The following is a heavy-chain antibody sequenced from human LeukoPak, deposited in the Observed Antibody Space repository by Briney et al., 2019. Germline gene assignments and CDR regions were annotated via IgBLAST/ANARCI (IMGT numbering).Heavy chain of an antibody. J-gene: IGHJ4*02. CDR2: FSWNSGSI. CDR3: ATTDY. Sequence: GGSLRLSCAASGFTFDDYAMHWVRQAPGKGLEWVSGFSWNSGSIGYADSVKGRFTISRDNAKNSLYLQMNSLRAEDTALYYCATTDYWGQGTLVTVSS. CDR1: GFTFDDYA. V-gene: IGHV3-9*01.